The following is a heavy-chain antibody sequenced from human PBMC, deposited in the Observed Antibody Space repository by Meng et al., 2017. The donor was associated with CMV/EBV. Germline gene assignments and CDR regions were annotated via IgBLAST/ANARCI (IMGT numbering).Heavy chain of an antibody. D-gene: IGHD3-3*01. CDR1: GYTFTSYG. Sequence: ASVKVSCKASGYTFTSYGISWVRQAPGQGPEWMGWISAYNGNTNYAQKLQGRVTMTTDTSTSTAYMELRSLRSDDTAVYYCAREGTRFLEWLSTPYGMDVWGQGTTVTVSS. J-gene: IGHJ6*02. CDR2: ISAYNGNT. V-gene: IGHV1-18*01. CDR3: AREGTRFLEWLSTPYGMDV.